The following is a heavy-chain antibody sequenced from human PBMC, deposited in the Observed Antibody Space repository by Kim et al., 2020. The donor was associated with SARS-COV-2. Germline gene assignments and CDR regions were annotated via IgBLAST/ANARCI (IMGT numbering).Heavy chain of an antibody. D-gene: IGHD3-16*01. CDR1: GFTFSSSG. Sequence: GGSLRLSCAASGFTFSSSGMSWVRQAPGKGLEWVSSISSSGGGTYYADSVKGRFTISRDNSKNTQYLQMNSLRVEATAVYYCTKGAQTITFGAWGQGTLVTVSS. CDR3: TKGAQTITFGA. J-gene: IGHJ4*02. V-gene: IGHV3-23*01. CDR2: ISSSGGGT.